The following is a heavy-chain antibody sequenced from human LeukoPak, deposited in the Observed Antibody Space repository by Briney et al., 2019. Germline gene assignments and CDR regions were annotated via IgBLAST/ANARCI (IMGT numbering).Heavy chain of an antibody. V-gene: IGHV3-74*01. D-gene: IGHD2/OR15-2a*01. Sequence: GGSLRLSCAASGFTFSNYWMHWVRQAPGKGLVWVSRINTDGRSTSYVDSVKGRFTISRDNAKNMLYLQMNSLRAEDTAVYYCAKDSAKKYDDYWGQGTLVTVSS. J-gene: IGHJ4*02. CDR2: INTDGRST. CDR1: GFTFSNYW. CDR3: AKDSAKKYDDY.